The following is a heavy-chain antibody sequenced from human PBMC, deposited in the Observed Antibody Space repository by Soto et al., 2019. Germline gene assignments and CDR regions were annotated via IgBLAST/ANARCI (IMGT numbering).Heavy chain of an antibody. CDR3: AREGIYSGYDFNYYGMDV. CDR2: ISAYNGNT. J-gene: IGHJ6*02. CDR1: GYTFTSYG. Sequence: ASVKVSCKASGYTFTSYGISWVRQAPGQGLEWMGWISAYNGNTNYAQKLQGRVTMTTDTSTSTAYMELRSLRSDDTAVYYCAREGIYSGYDFNYYGMDVWGQGTTVTVYS. D-gene: IGHD5-12*01. V-gene: IGHV1-18*01.